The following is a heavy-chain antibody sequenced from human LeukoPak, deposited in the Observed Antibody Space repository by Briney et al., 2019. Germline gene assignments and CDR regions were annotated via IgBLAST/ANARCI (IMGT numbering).Heavy chain of an antibody. CDR3: ARGGGPTGYWYFDL. J-gene: IGHJ2*01. D-gene: IGHD2-15*01. V-gene: IGHV3-48*03. CDR1: GFTFSSYE. CDR2: ISSSGSNI. Sequence: GGSLRLSCAASGFTFSSYEMNWVRQAPGKGLEWVSYISSSGSNIYYADSVKGRFTISRENAKTSLYLQMNSLRAEDTAVYYCARGGGPTGYWYFDLWGRGTLVTVSS.